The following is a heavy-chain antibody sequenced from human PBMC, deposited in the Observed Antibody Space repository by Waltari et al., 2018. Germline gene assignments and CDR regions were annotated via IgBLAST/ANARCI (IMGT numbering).Heavy chain of an antibody. CDR3: ARGNILGSAWYQRKGSFDS. V-gene: IGHV4-34*02. CDR2: NNRSGGT. Sequence: QVHLQQWGAGLLKPSETLSLTCAVSGGSFTDFYWSWIRQSPPKGLGWIGENNRSGGTNHSPALNSRVTMSVATSKSKFSLNRASITAADTAVYYCARGNILGSAWYQRKGSFDSWGQGTLVAVSS. CDR1: GGSFTDFY. J-gene: IGHJ4*01. D-gene: IGHD6-19*01.